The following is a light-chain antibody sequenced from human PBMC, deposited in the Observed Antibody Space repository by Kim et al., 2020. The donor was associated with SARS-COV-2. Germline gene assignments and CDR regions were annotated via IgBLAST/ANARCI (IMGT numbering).Light chain of an antibody. CDR2: NDN. J-gene: IGLJ2*01. CDR1: SSNVGHNI. V-gene: IGLV1-44*01. Sequence: QSVLTQPPSASGTPGQRVTISCSGSSSNVGHNIVQWYQQLPGAAPKLLIYNDNQRPSGVPDQFSGSRSGNSASLAISGLQSEDEGDYYCAAWDEILNGVVFGGGTQLTVL. CDR3: AAWDEILNGVV.